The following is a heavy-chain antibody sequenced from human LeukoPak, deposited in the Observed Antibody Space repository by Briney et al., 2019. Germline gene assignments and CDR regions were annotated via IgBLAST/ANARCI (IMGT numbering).Heavy chain of an antibody. J-gene: IGHJ6*02. CDR2: INHSGST. D-gene: IGHD4-17*01. CDR1: GGSFSGYY. V-gene: IGHV4-34*01. CDR3: ARDSHDYGGMGMDV. Sequence: PSETLSLTCAVYGGSFSGYYWSWIRQPPGKGLEWIGEINHSGSTNYSPSLKSRVTISVDTSKNQFSLKLSSVTAADTAVYYCARDSHDYGGMGMDVWGQGTTVTVSS.